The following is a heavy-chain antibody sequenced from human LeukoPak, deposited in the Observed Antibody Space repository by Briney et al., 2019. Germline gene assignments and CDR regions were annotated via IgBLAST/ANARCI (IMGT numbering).Heavy chain of an antibody. D-gene: IGHD6-25*01. CDR3: ARRAAARYFDY. CDR2: ISDGGANT. V-gene: IGHV3-23*01. Sequence: AGSLRLSCAASGFAFTNYAMSWVRQAPGKGLEWVSTISDGGANTYYADSVKGRFTISRDNSKNTLYLQMNSLRGEDTAVYYCARRAAARYFDYWRQGTLVTVSS. J-gene: IGHJ4*02. CDR1: GFAFTNYA.